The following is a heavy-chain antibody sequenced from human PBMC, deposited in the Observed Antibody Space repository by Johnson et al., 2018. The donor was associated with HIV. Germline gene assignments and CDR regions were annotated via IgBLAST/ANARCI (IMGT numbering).Heavy chain of an antibody. J-gene: IGHJ3*02. CDR3: AKTTMTDYGPFDI. Sequence: VQLVESGGGVVRPGESLRLSCAASGFTFSTYAMNWVRQAPGKGLEWVSAISGSGGSTYYADSVKGRFTISRDNSKTTLYLHMNSLRAGDTAIYYCAKTTMTDYGPFDIWGQGTVVTVSS. D-gene: IGHD3-9*01. V-gene: IGHV3-23*04. CDR1: GFTFSTYA. CDR2: ISGSGGST.